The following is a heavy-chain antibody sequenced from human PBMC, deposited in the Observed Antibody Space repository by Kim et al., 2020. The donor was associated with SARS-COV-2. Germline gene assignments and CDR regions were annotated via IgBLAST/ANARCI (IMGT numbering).Heavy chain of an antibody. CDR3: AKTSSTFKFPT. D-gene: IGHD2-21*01. Sequence: YYPDAAKGQFTISGDNSKNTLYHQMNSPRAEDTAIYYCAKTSSTFKFPTWGQGTLVTVSS. V-gene: IGHV3-23*01. J-gene: IGHJ1*01.